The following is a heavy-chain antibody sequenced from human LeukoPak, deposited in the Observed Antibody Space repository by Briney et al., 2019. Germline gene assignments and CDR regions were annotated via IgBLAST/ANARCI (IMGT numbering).Heavy chain of an antibody. Sequence: GASLRLSCAASGSTFDTYAMTWVRQAPGKGLEWVSSISSGGTYIYYAESVRGRSTISRGNTKNFLYLQLSTLRVEDTAVYYCARDRPTGRSRGVVVQWGQGTLVTVSS. J-gene: IGHJ4*02. CDR3: ARDRPTGRSRGVVVQ. V-gene: IGHV3-21*01. D-gene: IGHD2-15*01. CDR1: GSTFDTYA. CDR2: ISSGGTYI.